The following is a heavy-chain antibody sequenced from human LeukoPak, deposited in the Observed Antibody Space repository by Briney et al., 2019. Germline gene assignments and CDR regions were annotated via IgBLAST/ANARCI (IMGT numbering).Heavy chain of an antibody. CDR2: IYHRGST. Sequence: SXTLSLTCGVSGYSIRNDYYWGWIRRPPGKGREWIGIIYHRGSTYYKSSLKDRVTISVDTSKNQFSLRLTSVTAADTAVYYCVKDDYGDYVAFDIWGQGTMVTVSS. CDR3: VKDDYGDYVAFDI. CDR1: GYSIRNDYY. J-gene: IGHJ3*02. D-gene: IGHD4-17*01. V-gene: IGHV4-38-2*01.